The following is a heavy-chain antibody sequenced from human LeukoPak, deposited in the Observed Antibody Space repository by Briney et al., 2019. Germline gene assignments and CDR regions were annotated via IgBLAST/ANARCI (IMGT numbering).Heavy chain of an antibody. D-gene: IGHD1-26*01. V-gene: IGHV3-30*03. CDR2: ISYDGSNK. CDR1: GFTFSSYG. CDR3: ATGIVGATKPYYYYYYMDV. Sequence: GGSLRLSCAASGFTFSSYGMHWVRQAPGKGLEWVAFISYDGSNKYYADSVKGRFTISRDNSKNTLYLQMNSLRAEDTAVYHCATGIVGATKPYYYYYYMDVWGKGTTVTISS. J-gene: IGHJ6*03.